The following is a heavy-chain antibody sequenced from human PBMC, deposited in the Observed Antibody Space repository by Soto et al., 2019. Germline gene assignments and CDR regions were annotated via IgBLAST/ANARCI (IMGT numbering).Heavy chain of an antibody. D-gene: IGHD3-3*01. V-gene: IGHV1-3*01. CDR1: GYTFTSYA. Sequence: VASVKVSCKASGYTFTSYAMHWVRQAPGQRLEWMGWINAGNGNTKYSQKFQGRVTITRDTSASTAYMELSSLRSEDTAVYYCARARITIFGVADGMDVWGQGTTVTVSS. J-gene: IGHJ6*02. CDR2: INAGNGNT. CDR3: ARARITIFGVADGMDV.